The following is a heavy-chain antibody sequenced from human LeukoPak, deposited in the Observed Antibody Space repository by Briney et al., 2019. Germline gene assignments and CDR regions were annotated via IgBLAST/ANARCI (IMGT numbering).Heavy chain of an antibody. CDR2: IYYSGST. Sequence: PSETLSLTCTVSGGSISNYYWTWIRQPPGKGLEWIGHIYYSGSTNYNPSLKSRVTMSIDTPKRQFSLKLTSVTAADTAVYYCATSNYYTGMDVWGQGTTVTVSS. V-gene: IGHV4-59*08. CDR3: ATSNYYTGMDV. CDR1: GGSISNYY. J-gene: IGHJ6*02.